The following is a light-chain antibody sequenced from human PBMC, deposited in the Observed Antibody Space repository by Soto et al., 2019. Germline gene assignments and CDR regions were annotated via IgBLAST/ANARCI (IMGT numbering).Light chain of an antibody. Sequence: EIVLTQSPGTLSLSPRERATLSCRASQTVSSRYLAWYQQKPGQAPRLLMYGASNRATGIPDRFSGSGSGTDFTLTISRLEPEDFAVYFCQHYGRSPPFTFGQGTKVEIK. V-gene: IGKV3-20*01. J-gene: IGKJ2*01. CDR1: QTVSSRY. CDR3: QHYGRSPPFT. CDR2: GAS.